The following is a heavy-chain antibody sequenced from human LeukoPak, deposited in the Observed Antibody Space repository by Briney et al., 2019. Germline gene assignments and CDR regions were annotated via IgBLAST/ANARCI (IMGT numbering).Heavy chain of an antibody. CDR2: IKPDGSEK. Sequence: GGSLRLSCAASGFTFSSSWMSWVRQAPGKGLECVANIKPDGSEKYYVDSVKGRFTISRDNAKNSLFLQMNSLRAEDTAVYYCANGNYFDYWGQGTLVTVSS. CDR1: GFTFSSSW. J-gene: IGHJ4*02. CDR3: ANGNYFDY. V-gene: IGHV3-7*01.